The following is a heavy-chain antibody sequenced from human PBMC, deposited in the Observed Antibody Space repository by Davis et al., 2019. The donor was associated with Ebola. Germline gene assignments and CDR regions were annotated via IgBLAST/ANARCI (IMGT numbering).Heavy chain of an antibody. CDR3: ARVSSHGDPDY. J-gene: IGHJ4*02. CDR2: IWHDGSNK. CDR1: GFTFSSYG. D-gene: IGHD4-17*01. V-gene: IGHV3-33*01. Sequence: PGGSLRLSCAASGFTFSSYGMHWVRQAPGKGLEWVAVIWHDGSNKFYADSVKGRFTISRDNSKNMLYLQMNSLRAEDTAVYYCARVSSHGDPDYWGQGTLVTVSS.